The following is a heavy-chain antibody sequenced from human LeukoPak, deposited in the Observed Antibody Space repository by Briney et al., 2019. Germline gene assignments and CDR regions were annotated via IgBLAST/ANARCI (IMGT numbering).Heavy chain of an antibody. CDR3: AKDRGSWYRVY. CDR2: IDLDGSTT. J-gene: IGHJ4*02. CDR1: GFTFRSYW. D-gene: IGHD6-13*01. V-gene: IGHV3-74*01. Sequence: PGGSLRLSCAASGFTFRSYWMHWVRQAPGKGLVWVSRIDLDGSTTTYADSVKGRFTISRDNAKNTVYLQMNSLRAEDTAVYYCAKDRGSWYRVYWGQGTLVTVSS.